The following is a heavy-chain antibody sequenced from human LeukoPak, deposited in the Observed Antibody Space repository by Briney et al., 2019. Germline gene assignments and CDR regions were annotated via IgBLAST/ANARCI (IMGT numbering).Heavy chain of an antibody. CDR1: GYSSTSYW. D-gene: IGHD3-22*01. Sequence: GESLKISCKGSGYSSTSYWIGWVRQMPGKGLEWMGIIYPGDSDTRYSPSFQGQVTISADKSISTAYLQWSSLKASDTAMYYCARQSTGHVTRGVVPLYYGMDVWGQGTTVTVSS. CDR3: ARQSTGHVTRGVVPLYYGMDV. V-gene: IGHV5-51*01. J-gene: IGHJ6*02. CDR2: IYPGDSDT.